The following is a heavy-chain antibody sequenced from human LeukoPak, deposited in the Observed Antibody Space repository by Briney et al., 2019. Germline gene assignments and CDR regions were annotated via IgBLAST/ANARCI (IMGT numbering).Heavy chain of an antibody. J-gene: IGHJ1*01. CDR3: ARDENYLFQH. V-gene: IGHV4-59*01. CDR1: GGSISSYY. Sequence: PSETLSLTCTVSGGSISSYYWSWIRQPPGKGLEWIGYIYYRGNTNYNPSLKSRVIISVDTSKNQFSLKLSSVIAADTAVYYCARDENYLFQHWGQGTLVTVSS. CDR2: IYYRGNT. D-gene: IGHD1-7*01.